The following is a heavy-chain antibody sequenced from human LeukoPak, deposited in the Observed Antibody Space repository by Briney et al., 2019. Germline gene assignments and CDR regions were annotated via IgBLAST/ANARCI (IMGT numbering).Heavy chain of an antibody. CDR3: ARSPRGSGSSTLLGVAFDI. CDR1: GGSISTYY. D-gene: IGHD3-10*01. Sequence: PSETLSLTCTVSGGSISTYYWSWIRQPPGKGLEWIGYIYYSGGTNYNPSLKSRVTISVDTSKNQFSLKLSSVTVADAAVYYCARSPRGSGSSTLLGVAFDIWGQGTMVTVSS. V-gene: IGHV4-59*08. CDR2: IYYSGGT. J-gene: IGHJ3*02.